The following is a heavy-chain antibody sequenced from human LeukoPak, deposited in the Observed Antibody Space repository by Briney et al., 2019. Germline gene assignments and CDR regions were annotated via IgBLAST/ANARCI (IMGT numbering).Heavy chain of an antibody. CDR1: GGSISSSDYY. Sequence: KPSETLSLTCTVSGGSISSSDYYWGWIRQPPGKGLEWIGSIYYSVTTYYNPSLKSRVTISVDTSKNQFSLKLSSVTAADTAVYYCARGLMVRGVEGDFDYWGQGTLVTVSS. CDR3: ARGLMVRGVEGDFDY. J-gene: IGHJ4*02. CDR2: IYYSVTT. V-gene: IGHV4-39*07. D-gene: IGHD3-10*01.